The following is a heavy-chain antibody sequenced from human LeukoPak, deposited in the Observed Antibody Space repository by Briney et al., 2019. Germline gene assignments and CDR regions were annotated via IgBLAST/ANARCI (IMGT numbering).Heavy chain of an antibody. V-gene: IGHV3-48*01. Sequence: GGSLRLSCAASGFSLSSYSINWVRQAPGKGREWISYIRRDGSRIYYADSVEGRFTISRDNAKNSLYLQMASLIVEDTAVYYCTRDPHALDFWGQGTLVTVSS. CDR3: TRDPHALDF. CDR1: GFSLSSYS. D-gene: IGHD2/OR15-2a*01. CDR2: IRRDGSRI. J-gene: IGHJ4*02.